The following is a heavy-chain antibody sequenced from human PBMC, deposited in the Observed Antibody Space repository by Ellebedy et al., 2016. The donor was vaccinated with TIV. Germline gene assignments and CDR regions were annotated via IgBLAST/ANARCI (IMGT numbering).Heavy chain of an antibody. Sequence: KVSCKGSGYSFTSYWIGWVRQMPGKGLEWMGIIYPGDSDTRYSPSFQGQVTISADKSISTAYLQWSSLKASDTAMYYCARQGSGRYSSGCLDYWGQGTLVTVSS. V-gene: IGHV5-51*01. D-gene: IGHD6-19*01. J-gene: IGHJ4*02. CDR3: ARQGSGRYSSGCLDY. CDR1: GYSFTSYW. CDR2: IYPGDSDT.